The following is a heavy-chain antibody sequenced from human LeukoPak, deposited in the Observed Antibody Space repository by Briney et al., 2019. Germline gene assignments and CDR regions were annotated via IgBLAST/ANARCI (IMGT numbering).Heavy chain of an antibody. CDR3: ARGLHYDFWSGYYRSNWFDP. Sequence: SETLSLTCAVYGGSFSGYYWSWIRQPPGKGLEWIGEINHSGSTNYNPSLKSRVTISVDTSKNQFSLKLNSVTAADTAVYYCARGLHYDFWSGYYRSNWFDPWGQGTLVTVSS. CDR2: INHSGST. V-gene: IGHV4-34*01. J-gene: IGHJ5*02. CDR1: GGSFSGYY. D-gene: IGHD3-3*01.